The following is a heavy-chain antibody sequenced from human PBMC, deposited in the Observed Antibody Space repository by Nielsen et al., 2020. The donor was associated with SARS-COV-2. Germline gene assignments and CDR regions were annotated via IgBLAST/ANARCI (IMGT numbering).Heavy chain of an antibody. CDR3: ARGDSSSWYYYYGMDV. V-gene: IGHV3-30*03. CDR2: ISYDGSNK. CDR1: GFTFSSYG. J-gene: IGHJ6*02. Sequence: GESLKISCAASGFTFSSYGMHWVRQAPGKGLEWVAVISYDGSNKYYADSVKGRFTISRDNSKNTLYLQMNSLRAEDTAVYYCARGDSSSWYYYYGMDVWGQGTTVTVSS. D-gene: IGHD6-13*01.